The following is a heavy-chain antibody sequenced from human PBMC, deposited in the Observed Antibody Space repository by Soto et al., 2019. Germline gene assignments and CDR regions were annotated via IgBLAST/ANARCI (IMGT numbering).Heavy chain of an antibody. CDR2: ITTTGGAT. V-gene: IGHV3-23*01. Sequence: GGSLRLSCAASGFTFNTYAMTWVRQAPGKGLEWVSTITTTGGATYYADSVKGRFTISRDNSRNTLYLQMNSLRADDTAVYYCARFNPPQTFDIWGQGTMVTVSS. J-gene: IGHJ3*02. CDR1: GFTFNTYA. CDR3: ARFNPPQTFDI.